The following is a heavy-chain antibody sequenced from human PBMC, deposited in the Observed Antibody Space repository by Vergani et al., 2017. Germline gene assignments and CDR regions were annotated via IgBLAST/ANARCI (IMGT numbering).Heavy chain of an antibody. CDR1: GGTFSSYT. CDR2: IIPILGIA. CDR3: ARDVPTPDRDVYNYGAFNS. D-gene: IGHD5-24*01. V-gene: IGHV1-69*08. J-gene: IGHJ3*02. Sequence: QVQLVQSGAEVKKPGSSVKVFCKASGGTFSSYTISWVRQAPGQGLEWMGRIIPILGIANYAQKFQGRVTITADKSTSTAYMELSSLRSEDTAVYYWARDVPTPDRDVYNYGAFNSGSEATMVSVYS.